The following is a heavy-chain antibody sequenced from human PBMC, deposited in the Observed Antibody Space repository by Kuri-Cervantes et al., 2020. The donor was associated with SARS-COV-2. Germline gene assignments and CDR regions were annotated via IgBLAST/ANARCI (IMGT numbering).Heavy chain of an antibody. CDR1: GGSFSGYY. CDR3: ARGVGAAVAGTLITIYYYYGMDV. V-gene: IGHV4-34*01. Sequence: SQTLSLTCAVYGGSFSGYYWSWIRQPPGKGLEWIGYIYHSGSTYYNPSLKSRVTISVDRSKNQFSLKLSSVTAADTAVYYCARGVGAAVAGTLITIYYYYGMDVWGQGTTVTVSS. D-gene: IGHD6-19*01. CDR2: IYHSGST. J-gene: IGHJ6*02.